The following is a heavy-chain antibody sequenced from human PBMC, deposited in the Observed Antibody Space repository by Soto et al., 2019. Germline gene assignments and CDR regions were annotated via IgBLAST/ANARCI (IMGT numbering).Heavy chain of an antibody. CDR2: ISGSGGST. J-gene: IGHJ4*02. CDR1: GFTFSSYA. CDR3: ANRMRGPHSSSWTYYFDY. D-gene: IGHD6-13*01. V-gene: IGHV3-23*01. Sequence: PGGSLRLSCAASGFTFSSYAMSWVRQAPGKGLEWVSAISGSGGSTYYADSVKGRFTISRDNSKNTLYLQMNSLRAEDTAVYYCANRMRGPHSSSWTYYFDYWGQGTLVTVSS.